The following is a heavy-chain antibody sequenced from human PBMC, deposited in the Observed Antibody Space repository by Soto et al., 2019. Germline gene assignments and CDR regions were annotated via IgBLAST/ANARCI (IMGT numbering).Heavy chain of an antibody. J-gene: IGHJ5*02. CDR1: GGTFSSYA. D-gene: IGHD6-19*01. CDR3: ARVEAVGAVAGTSGWFDP. Sequence: ASVKVSCKASGGTFSSYAISWVRQAPGQGLEWMGGIIPIFGTANYAQKFQGRVTITADESTSTAYMELSSLRSEDTAVYYCARVEAVGAVAGTSGWFDPWGQGTLVTVSS. V-gene: IGHV1-69*13. CDR2: IIPIFGTA.